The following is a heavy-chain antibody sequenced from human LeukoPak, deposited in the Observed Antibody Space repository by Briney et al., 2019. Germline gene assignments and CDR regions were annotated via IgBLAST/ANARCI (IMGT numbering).Heavy chain of an antibody. V-gene: IGHV3-30*02. D-gene: IGHD3-10*01. Sequence: GGSLRLSCAASGFTFSSYGMHWVRQAPGKGLEWVAFIRYDGSNKNYADPVKGRFTISRDNSKNTLYLQMNSLRAEDTAVYYCAKGAVFHGSGSYFDYWGQGTLVTVS. CDR2: IRYDGSNK. J-gene: IGHJ4*02. CDR1: GFTFSSYG. CDR3: AKGAVFHGSGSYFDY.